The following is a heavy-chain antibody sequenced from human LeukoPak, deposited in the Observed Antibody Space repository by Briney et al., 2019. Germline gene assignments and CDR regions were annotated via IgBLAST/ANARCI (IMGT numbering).Heavy chain of an antibody. Sequence: GESLKISCQVSGYTFTSSWIGWLRQMPGKGLEWMGIIYPADSDTRYKPSFEGQVTISADKSISTAFLQWSSLKASDTAMYYCARHGGSGNLGVHYWGQGTLVTVSS. CDR1: GYTFTSSW. D-gene: IGHD6-25*01. V-gene: IGHV5-51*01. CDR3: ARHGGSGNLGVHY. CDR2: IYPADSDT. J-gene: IGHJ4*02.